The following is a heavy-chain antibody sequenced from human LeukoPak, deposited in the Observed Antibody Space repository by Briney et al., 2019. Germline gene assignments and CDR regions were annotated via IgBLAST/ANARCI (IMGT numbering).Heavy chain of an antibody. CDR1: GGSISSYY. V-gene: IGHV4-59*01. D-gene: IGHD6-19*01. J-gene: IGHJ4*02. CDR2: INYSGGT. CDR3: ARDSSSGWSYFDY. Sequence: SSETLSLTCTVSGGSISSYYWIWIRQPPGKGLEWIGYINYSGGTNRNPSLKSRITISVDTSKNQFSLKLRSVTAADTAVYYCARDSSSGWSYFDYWGQGTLVTVSS.